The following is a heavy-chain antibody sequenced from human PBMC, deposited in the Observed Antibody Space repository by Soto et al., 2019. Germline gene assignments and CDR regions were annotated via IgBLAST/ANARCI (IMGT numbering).Heavy chain of an antibody. CDR3: ARGSGWTGKEYFQH. CDR2: ISGSGGST. Sequence: GGSLRLSCAASGFTFSSYAMSWVRQAPGKGLEWVSAISGSGGSTYYADSVKGRFAISRDNAKNSLYLQMNSLRAEDTAVYYCARGSGWTGKEYFQHRGQGTLVTVSS. V-gene: IGHV3-23*01. J-gene: IGHJ1*01. CDR1: GFTFSSYA. D-gene: IGHD6-19*01.